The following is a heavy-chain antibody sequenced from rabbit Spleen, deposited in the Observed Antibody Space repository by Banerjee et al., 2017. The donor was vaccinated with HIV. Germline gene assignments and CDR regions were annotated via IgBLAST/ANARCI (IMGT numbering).Heavy chain of an antibody. CDR3: VRDLGYDDYSEKGYFNL. D-gene: IGHD2-1*01. CDR1: GFDFSSYG. J-gene: IGHJ4*01. CDR2: IDPIFGRT. V-gene: IGHV1S47*01. Sequence: QEQLVESGGGLVQPGGSLKLPCKASGFDFSSYGVSWVRQAPGKGLEWIGYIDPIFGRTYYASWVNGRFTISSHNAQNTLYLQLNSLTAADTATYFCVRDLGYDDYSEKGYFNLWGPGTLVTVS.